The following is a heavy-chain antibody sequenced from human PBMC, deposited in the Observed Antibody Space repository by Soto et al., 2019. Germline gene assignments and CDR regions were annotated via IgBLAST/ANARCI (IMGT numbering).Heavy chain of an antibody. CDR1: GFSLSSTRVG. V-gene: IGHV2-5*02. J-gene: IGHJ4*02. Sequence: SGPTLVNPTQTLTLTCTFSGFSLSSTRVGVGWIRQPPGKALEWLALIYWDDDKLYSPSLKSRLTITKDTSKNQVVLTMTNMDPVDTATYYCAQRSSPTRTLDYWGQGTLVTVSS. CDR3: AQRSSPTRTLDY. CDR2: IYWDDDK. D-gene: IGHD1-1*01.